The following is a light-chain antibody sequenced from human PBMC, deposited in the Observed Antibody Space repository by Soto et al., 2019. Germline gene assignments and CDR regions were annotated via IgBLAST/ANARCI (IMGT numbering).Light chain of an antibody. V-gene: IGLV2-14*01. J-gene: IGLJ1*01. CDR1: GRDIGAYNY. CDR2: EVE. Sequence: QSALTQPASVSGSPGQSITISCPGSGRDIGAYNYVSWYQQHPGKAPKLIIYEVENRPSGVSNRFSASKSAFTASLTISGLQAEDEADYYCSSYTTSYFYVFGPGTKVTVL. CDR3: SSYTTSYFYV.